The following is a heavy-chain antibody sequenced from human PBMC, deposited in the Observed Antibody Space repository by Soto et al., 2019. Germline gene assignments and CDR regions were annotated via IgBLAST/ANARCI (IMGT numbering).Heavy chain of an antibody. J-gene: IGHJ6*02. Sequence: QVQLQQWGAGLLKPSETLSLTCAVYGGSFSGYYWSWIRQPPGKGLEWIGEINHSGSTNYNPSLKSRVTISVDTSKNQFSLKLSSVTAADTAVYYCARVWSGYCSGMDVWGQGTTVTVSS. D-gene: IGHD3-3*01. V-gene: IGHV4-34*01. CDR1: GGSFSGYY. CDR2: INHSGST. CDR3: ARVWSGYCSGMDV.